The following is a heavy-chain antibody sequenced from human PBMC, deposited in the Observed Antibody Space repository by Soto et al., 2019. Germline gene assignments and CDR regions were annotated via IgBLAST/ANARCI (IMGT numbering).Heavy chain of an antibody. CDR2: ISGSGGRS. Sequence: EVQLLDSGGGLVQPGGSLRLSCAASGSTFSNYALTWARQVPGKGLGWAPGISGSGGRSYYADSVKGRFTISRDNSKSTLYLQMNSLRAEDTAVYYCAKAYFVWSSEQPYYFDYWGQGTLVTVSS. J-gene: IGHJ4*02. D-gene: IGHD3-16*01. CDR1: GSTFSNYA. V-gene: IGHV3-23*01. CDR3: AKAYFVWSSEQPYYFDY.